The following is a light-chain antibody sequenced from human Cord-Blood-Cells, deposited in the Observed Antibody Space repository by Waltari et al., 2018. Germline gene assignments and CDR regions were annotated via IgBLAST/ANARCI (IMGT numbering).Light chain of an antibody. J-gene: IGLJ3*02. V-gene: IGLV3-25*03. CDR1: ALPKQY. CDR2: KAS. Sequence: SYELTQPPSVSVSPGQTARITCSGDALPKQYAYWYQQKPGQAPVLVIYKASERPSGIPGRFSGSSSGTTVTLTISGVQAEDEADYYCQSADSSGTYRWVFGGGTKLTVL. CDR3: QSADSSGTYRWV.